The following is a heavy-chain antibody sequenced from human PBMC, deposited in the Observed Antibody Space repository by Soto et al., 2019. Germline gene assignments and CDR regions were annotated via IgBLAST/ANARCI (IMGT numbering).Heavy chain of an antibody. CDR3: AKVLGYSSSSEYYFDY. D-gene: IGHD6-6*01. Sequence: PGGSLRLSCAASGFTFSSYGMHWVRQAPGKGLEWVAVISYDGSNKYYADSVKGRFTISRDNSKNTLYLQMNSLRAEDTAVYYCAKVLGYSSSSEYYFDYWGQGTLVTVSS. J-gene: IGHJ4*02. V-gene: IGHV3-30*18. CDR1: GFTFSSYG. CDR2: ISYDGSNK.